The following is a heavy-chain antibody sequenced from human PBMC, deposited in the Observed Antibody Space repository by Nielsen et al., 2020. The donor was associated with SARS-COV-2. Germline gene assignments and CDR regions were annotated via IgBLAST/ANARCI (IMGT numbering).Heavy chain of an antibody. CDR1: GYTFSSYG. CDR3: AKSDGGYSYGYPDY. CDR2: IWYDGSNK. D-gene: IGHD5-18*01. Sequence: GESLKISCAGSGYTFSSYGMHWVRQAPGKGLEWVAVIWYDGSNKYYADSVKGRFTISRDNSKSTLYLQMNSLSAEDTAIYYCAKSDGGYSYGYPDYWGQGTLVTVSS. J-gene: IGHJ4*02. V-gene: IGHV3-33*06.